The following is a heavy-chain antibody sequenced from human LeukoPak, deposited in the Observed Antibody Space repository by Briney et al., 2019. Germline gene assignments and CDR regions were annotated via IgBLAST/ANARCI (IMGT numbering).Heavy chain of an antibody. CDR3: ARQRCSGGSCYRVGQLYYMDV. CDR2: IYSSVST. D-gene: IGHD2-15*01. J-gene: IGHJ6*03. V-gene: IGHV4-4*09. CDR1: GDSINDHC. Sequence: SETLSLTCTVSGDSINDHCWSWIRQPPGEGLEWIAYIYSSVSTNYNPSLKSRVTISIDTSKSQFSLKLTSVTAADAGVYYCARQRCSGGSCYRVGQLYYMDVWGKGTTVTVSS.